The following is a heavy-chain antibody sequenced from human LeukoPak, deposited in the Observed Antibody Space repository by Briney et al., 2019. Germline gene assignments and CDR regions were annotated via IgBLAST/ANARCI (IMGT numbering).Heavy chain of an antibody. CDR1: GFTFSDYN. CDR2: INWNGGST. J-gene: IGHJ6*03. Sequence: GGSLRLSCAASGFTFSDYNMRWIRQAPGKGLEWVSGINWNGGSTGYADSVKGRFTISRDNAKNSLYLQMNSLRAEDTALYYCARGGIQLWSPYYYYYMDVWGKGTTVTVSS. V-gene: IGHV3-20*04. CDR3: ARGGIQLWSPYYYYYMDV. D-gene: IGHD5-18*01.